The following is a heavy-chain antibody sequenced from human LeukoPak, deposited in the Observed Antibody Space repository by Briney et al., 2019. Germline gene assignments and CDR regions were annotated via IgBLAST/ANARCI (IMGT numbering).Heavy chain of an antibody. D-gene: IGHD3-10*01. CDR2: ISGSGDST. J-gene: IGHJ4*02. CDR1: GFTFISYA. V-gene: IGHV3-23*01. Sequence: GGSLRLSCAAPGFTFISYAMSWVRQAPGKGLEWVSAISGSGDSTYYADSVTGRFTISRDNSKNTLYLQMNSLRAEDTAVYYCAKDHNGSGSYYKNPLDSWGQGTLVTVSS. CDR3: AKDHNGSGSYYKNPLDS.